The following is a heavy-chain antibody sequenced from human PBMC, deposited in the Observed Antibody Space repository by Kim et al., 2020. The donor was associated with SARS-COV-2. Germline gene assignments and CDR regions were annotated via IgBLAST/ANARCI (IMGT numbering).Heavy chain of an antibody. CDR3: ARGSSGAFDI. V-gene: IGHV1-3*01. CDR2: T. Sequence: TKYSQKFQGRVTITRDTSASTAYMELSSLRSEDTAVYYCARGSSGAFDIWGQGTMVTVSS. D-gene: IGHD6-6*01. J-gene: IGHJ3*02.